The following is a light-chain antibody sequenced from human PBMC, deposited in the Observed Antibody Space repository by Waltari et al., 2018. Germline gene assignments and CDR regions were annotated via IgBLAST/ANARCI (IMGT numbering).Light chain of an antibody. V-gene: IGKV3-15*01. Sequence: ETVMTQSPATLSVSPGERATLSCRASQSVSSNLAWYQQKPGQAPRLLIYGASTRATGIPAMFSGSWSGTEFTLTISSLQSEDFAVYYCQQYNNWPLTFGQGTRLEIK. CDR3: QQYNNWPLT. J-gene: IGKJ5*01. CDR2: GAS. CDR1: QSVSSN.